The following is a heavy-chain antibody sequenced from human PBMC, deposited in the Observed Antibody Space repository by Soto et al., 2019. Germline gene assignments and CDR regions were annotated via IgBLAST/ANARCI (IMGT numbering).Heavy chain of an antibody. V-gene: IGHV3-21*01. CDR1: GFTFSSYS. CDR2: ISSSSSYI. D-gene: IGHD6-13*01. CDR3: ARVIAAAGYYYYGMDV. Sequence: GWSLRLSCAASGFTFSSYSMNWVRQAPGKGLEWVSSISSSSSYIYYADSVKGRFTISRDNAKNSLYLQMNSLRAEDTAVYYCARVIAAAGYYYYGMDVWGQGTTVTVSS. J-gene: IGHJ6*02.